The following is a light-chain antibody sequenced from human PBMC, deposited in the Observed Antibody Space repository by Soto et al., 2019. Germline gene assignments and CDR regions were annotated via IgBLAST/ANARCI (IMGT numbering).Light chain of an antibody. CDR3: QSYDNSLSGFYV. CDR1: SSNIGAGYD. J-gene: IGLJ1*01. Sequence: QSVLTQPPSVSGAPGQRVTISCTGSSSNIGAGYDVHWYQQIPGRAPKLLIYANSHRPSGVPDRFSGSRSGTSASLAITGLQAEDEADYSCQSYDNSLSGFYVFGPGTKLTVL. V-gene: IGLV1-40*01. CDR2: ANS.